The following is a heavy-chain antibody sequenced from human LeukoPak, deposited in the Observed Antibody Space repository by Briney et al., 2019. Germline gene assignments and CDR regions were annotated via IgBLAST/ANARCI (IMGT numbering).Heavy chain of an antibody. D-gene: IGHD2-15*01. Sequence: SGPALVKPTQPLTLTCTFSGFSLSTRGVCVSCIRHPPGKALEWLARLDWDDDKYYSTSLKTRLTISKDTYKNQVVLTMTNMDPVDTATYYCARMILVAATVGYYYYGMDVWGQGTTVTVSS. J-gene: IGHJ6*02. CDR2: LDWDDDK. V-gene: IGHV2-70*11. CDR3: ARMILVAATVGYYYYGMDV. CDR1: GFSLSTRGVC.